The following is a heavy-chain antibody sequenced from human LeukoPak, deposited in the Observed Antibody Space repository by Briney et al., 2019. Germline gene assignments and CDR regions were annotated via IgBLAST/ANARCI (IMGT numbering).Heavy chain of an antibody. J-gene: IGHJ3*02. CDR1: GFTFSSYS. Sequence: GGSLRLSCAASGFTFSSYSMNWVRQAPGKGLEWVSSISSSSSYIYYADSVKGRFTISRDNAKNSLYLQMNSLRAEDTAVYYRARVGATTVHAFGIWGQGTMVTVSS. V-gene: IGHV3-21*01. D-gene: IGHD1-26*01. CDR2: ISSSSSYI. CDR3: ARVGATTVHAFGI.